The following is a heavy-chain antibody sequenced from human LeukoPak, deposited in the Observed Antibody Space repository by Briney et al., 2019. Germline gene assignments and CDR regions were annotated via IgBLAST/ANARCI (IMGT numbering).Heavy chain of an antibody. CDR3: ARGNVVVPAAIDIFDY. Sequence: GGSLRLSCVASGFTISSYSMNWVRQAPGKGLEWISYISSSSSTIYYADSVKGRFTISRDNAKNSLYLQMSSLRAEDTAVYYCARGNVVVPAAIDIFDYWGQGTLVTVSS. CDR1: GFTISSYS. J-gene: IGHJ4*02. CDR2: ISSSSSTI. V-gene: IGHV3-48*01. D-gene: IGHD2-2*01.